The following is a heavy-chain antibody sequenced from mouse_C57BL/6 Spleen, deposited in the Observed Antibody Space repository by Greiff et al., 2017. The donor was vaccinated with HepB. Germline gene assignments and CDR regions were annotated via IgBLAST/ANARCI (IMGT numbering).Heavy chain of an antibody. CDR1: GYTFTSYW. J-gene: IGHJ4*01. V-gene: IGHV1-52*01. Sequence: QVQLKQPGAELVRPGSSVKLSCKASGYTFTSYWMHWVKQRPIQGLEWIGNIDPSDSETHYNQKFKDKATLTVDKSSSTAYMQLSSLTSEDSAVYYCARGDGYYGDYAMDYWGQGTSVTVSS. CDR3: ARGDGYYGDYAMDY. D-gene: IGHD2-3*01. CDR2: IDPSDSET.